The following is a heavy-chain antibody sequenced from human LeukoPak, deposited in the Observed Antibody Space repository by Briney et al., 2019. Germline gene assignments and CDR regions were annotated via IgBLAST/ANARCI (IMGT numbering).Heavy chain of an antibody. D-gene: IGHD3-10*01. CDR3: ARGRASRGVIIGNWFDP. J-gene: IGHJ5*02. V-gene: IGHV4-30-4*01. CDR1: GGSISSGDYY. Sequence: SETLSLTCTVSGGSISSGDYYWSWIRQPPGKGLEWIGYIYYSRSTYYNPSLKSRVTISVDTSKNQFSLKLSSVTAADTAVYYCARGRASRGVIIGNWFDPWGQGTLVTVSS. CDR2: IYYSRST.